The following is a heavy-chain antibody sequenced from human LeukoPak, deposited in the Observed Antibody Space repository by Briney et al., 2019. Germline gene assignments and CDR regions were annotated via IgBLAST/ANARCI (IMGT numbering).Heavy chain of an antibody. V-gene: IGHV1-24*01. CDR2: FDPEDGET. CDR1: GYTLTELS. Sequence: ASVKISCKVSGYTLTELSMHWVRQAPGKGLEWMGGFDPEDGETIYAQKFQGRVTMTEDTSTDTAYMEMSSLRSEDSDVYYRATIHPLRGYSGYDNGLAIDIWGQGTMVTVSS. D-gene: IGHD5-12*01. CDR3: ATIHPLRGYSGYDNGLAIDI. J-gene: IGHJ3*02.